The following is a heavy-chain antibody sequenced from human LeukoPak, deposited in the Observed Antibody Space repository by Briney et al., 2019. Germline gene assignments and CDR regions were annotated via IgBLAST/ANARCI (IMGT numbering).Heavy chain of an antibody. J-gene: IGHJ4*02. V-gene: IGHV3-9*01. D-gene: IGHD3-22*01. CDR1: GFTFDDYA. CDR2: ISWNSGSI. Sequence: GGSLRLSCAASGFTFDDYAMHWVRQAPGKGLEWVSGISWNSGSIGYADSVKGRFTISRDNAKNSLYLQMNSLSAEDTAVYYCARGLAANYYDSSGSFDYWGQGTLVTVSS. CDR3: ARGLAANYYDSSGSFDY.